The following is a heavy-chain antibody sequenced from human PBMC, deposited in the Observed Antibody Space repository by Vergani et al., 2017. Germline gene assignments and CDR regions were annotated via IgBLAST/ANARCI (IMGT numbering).Heavy chain of an antibody. V-gene: IGHV4-30-2*01. CDR1: GGSISSGGYS. CDR3: ARGYSSGWLG. Sequence: QLQLQESGPGLVKPSQTLSLTCAVSGGSISSGGYSWSWIRQPPGKGLEWIGYIYHSGSTYYNPSLKSRVTISVDRSKNQFSLKLSSVTAADTAVYYCARGYSSGWLGWGQGTLVTVSS. J-gene: IGHJ4*02. CDR2: IYHSGST. D-gene: IGHD6-19*01.